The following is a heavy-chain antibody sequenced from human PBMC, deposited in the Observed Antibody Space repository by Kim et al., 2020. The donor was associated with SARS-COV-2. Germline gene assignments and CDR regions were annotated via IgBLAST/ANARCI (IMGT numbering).Heavy chain of an antibody. CDR2: INPSGGST. CDR1: GYTFTSYY. Sequence: ASVKVSCKASGYTFTSYYMHWVRQAPGQGLEWMGIINPSGGSTSYAQKFQGRVTMTRDTSTSTVYMELSSLRSEDTAVYYCARDGSVVRGEYYGMDVWGQGTTVTVSS. J-gene: IGHJ6*02. CDR3: ARDGSVVRGEYYGMDV. D-gene: IGHD3-10*01. V-gene: IGHV1-46*01.